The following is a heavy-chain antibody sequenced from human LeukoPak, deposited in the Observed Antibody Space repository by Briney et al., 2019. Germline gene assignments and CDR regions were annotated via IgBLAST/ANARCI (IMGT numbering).Heavy chain of an antibody. V-gene: IGHV3-30*02. D-gene: IGHD2-15*01. Sequence: GGSLRLSCAASGFTFSDYSMHWVRQAPGKGLNWVAFIRYDGNNKYYADSVKGRFTISRDNSKNMLYLEMNSLRVEDAAVYYCARAPVTSCRGAFCYPFDYWGQGTLVTVSS. CDR3: ARAPVTSCRGAFCYPFDY. CDR2: IRYDGNNK. CDR1: GFTFSDYS. J-gene: IGHJ4*02.